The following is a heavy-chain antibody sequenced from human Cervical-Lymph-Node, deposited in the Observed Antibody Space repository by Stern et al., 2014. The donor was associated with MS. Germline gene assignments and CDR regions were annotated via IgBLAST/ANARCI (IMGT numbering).Heavy chain of an antibody. Sequence: VQLVESGAEVKKPGSSVKVSCKASGGTISNYIIGWVRQAPGQELEWMGGIIPMFGIANYAEKFQDRVTITADESTSTAYMDLSSLRSEDTAVYYCARATSDYIWGTYRFLDSWGQGTLVIVSS. J-gene: IGHJ4*02. CDR2: IIPMFGIA. CDR3: ARATSDYIWGTYRFLDS. V-gene: IGHV1-69*01. CDR1: GGTISNYI. D-gene: IGHD3-16*02.